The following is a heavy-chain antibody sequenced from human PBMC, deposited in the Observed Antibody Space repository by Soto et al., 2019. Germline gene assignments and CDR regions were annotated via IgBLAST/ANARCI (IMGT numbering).Heavy chain of an antibody. CDR2: IFPGDSDT. CDR3: ARHTYSSSWDYYYGMDV. V-gene: IGHV5-51*01. CDR1: GYTFTNSW. Sequence: PGESLKISCQASGYTFTNSWIAWVRQMPGKGLEWMGIIFPGDSDTRYNPSFQGQVTISVDNSISTAYLQWSSLKASDTAMYYCARHTYSSSWDYYYGMDVWGQGTTVTVSS. D-gene: IGHD6-13*01. J-gene: IGHJ6*02.